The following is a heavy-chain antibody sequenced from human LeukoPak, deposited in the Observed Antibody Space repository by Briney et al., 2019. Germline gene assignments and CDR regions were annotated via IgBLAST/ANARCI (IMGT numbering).Heavy chain of an antibody. J-gene: IGHJ4*02. CDR2: IYPADSDA. Sequence: GESLKISCKGSGYSFASYWIGWVRQMPGKGLEWMGIIYPADSDARYSPSFQGQVTISADKSINTAYLQWSSLKASDTAMYYCARQADMVYEYWGQGSLVTVSS. V-gene: IGHV5-51*01. D-gene: IGHD5-18*01. CDR1: GYSFASYW. CDR3: ARQADMVYEY.